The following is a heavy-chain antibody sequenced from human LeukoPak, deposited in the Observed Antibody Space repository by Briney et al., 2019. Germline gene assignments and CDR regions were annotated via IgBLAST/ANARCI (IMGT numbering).Heavy chain of an antibody. J-gene: IGHJ6*03. Sequence: PSETLCLTCAVHGGSFSGYSWSWIRQPPGKGLEWIGEINHSGSTNYNPSLKSRVTISVDTSKNQFSLKLSSVTAADTAVYYCARGLSSIVTRYYYYYYYMDVWGKGTTVTVSS. D-gene: IGHD4-11*01. V-gene: IGHV4-34*01. CDR1: GGSFSGYS. CDR2: INHSGST. CDR3: ARGLSSIVTRYYYYYYYMDV.